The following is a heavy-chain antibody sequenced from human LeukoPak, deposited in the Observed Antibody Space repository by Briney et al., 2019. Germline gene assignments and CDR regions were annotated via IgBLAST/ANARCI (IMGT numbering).Heavy chain of an antibody. J-gene: IGHJ5*02. CDR3: TTTGSGSYYPNWFDP. CDR2: IKSKTDGGTT. CDR1: GFTFSNAW. Sequence: GGSLRLSCAASGFTFSNAWMSWVRQAPGKGLEWVGRIKSKTDGGTTDYAAPVKGRFTISRDDSKNTLYLQMNSLKTEDTAVYYCTTTGSGSYYPNWFDPWGQGTLVTVSP. D-gene: IGHD3-10*01. V-gene: IGHV3-15*01.